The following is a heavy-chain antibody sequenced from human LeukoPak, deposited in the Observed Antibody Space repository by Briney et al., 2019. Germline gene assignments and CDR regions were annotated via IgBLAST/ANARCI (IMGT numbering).Heavy chain of an antibody. D-gene: IGHD3-16*01. Sequence: PGGSLRLSCAASGFTFDDYAMHWVRQAPGKGLEWVSGISWNSGSIGYADSVKGRFTISRDNAKNSLYLQMNSLRAEDTALYYCANPSGGWGQGTLVTVSS. J-gene: IGHJ4*02. CDR1: GFTFDDYA. V-gene: IGHV3-9*01. CDR2: ISWNSGSI. CDR3: ANPSGG.